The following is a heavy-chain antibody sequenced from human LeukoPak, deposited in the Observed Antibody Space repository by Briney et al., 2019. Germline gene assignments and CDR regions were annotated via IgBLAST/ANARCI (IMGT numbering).Heavy chain of an antibody. CDR3: AREDGYYYYMDV. Sequence: PSETLSLTCTVSGGSISSYYWSWIRQPPGKGLEWIGYIYSSGSTNYNPSLKSRVTISVETSKNQFSLKLSSVTAADTAVYYCAREDGYYYYMDVWGKGTTVTVSS. J-gene: IGHJ6*03. CDR2: IYSSGST. CDR1: GGSISSYY. D-gene: IGHD5-24*01. V-gene: IGHV4-59*01.